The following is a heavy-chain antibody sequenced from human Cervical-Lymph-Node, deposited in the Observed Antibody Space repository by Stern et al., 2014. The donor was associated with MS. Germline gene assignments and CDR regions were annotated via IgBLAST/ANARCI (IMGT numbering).Heavy chain of an antibody. CDR1: GFTFSSYS. J-gene: IGHJ4*02. V-gene: IGHV3-21*01. CDR2: ISSSSSYI. Sequence: EVHLVESGGGLVKPGGSLRLSCAASGFTFSSYSMNWVRQAPGKGLEWVSSISSSSSYIYYADSVKGRFTISRDNAKNSLYLQMNSLRAEDTAVYYCARDLCGGDCSIFDYWGQGTLVTVSS. D-gene: IGHD2-21*02. CDR3: ARDLCGGDCSIFDY.